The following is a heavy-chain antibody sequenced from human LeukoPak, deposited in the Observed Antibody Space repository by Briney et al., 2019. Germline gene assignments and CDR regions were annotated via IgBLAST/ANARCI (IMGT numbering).Heavy chain of an antibody. Sequence: GGSLRLSCVSSGFTVSSHYMTWVRQAPEKGLEWVSLIYSGGTTYSADPVKGRFTISRDSSANTLYLQMNSLRVEDTAVYYCARGGSSGAFDIWGQGTRVTVSS. D-gene: IGHD1-26*01. CDR3: ARGGSSGAFDI. J-gene: IGHJ3*02. CDR1: GFTVSSHY. CDR2: IYSGGTT. V-gene: IGHV3-66*01.